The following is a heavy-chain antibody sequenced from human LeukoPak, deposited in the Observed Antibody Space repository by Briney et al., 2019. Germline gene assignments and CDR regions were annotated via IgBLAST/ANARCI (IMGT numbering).Heavy chain of an antibody. V-gene: IGHV3-11*04. CDR2: ISSSGSTI. J-gene: IGHJ4*02. CDR3: ARLGNSGSYFLDY. D-gene: IGHD1-26*01. Sequence: GGSLRLSCAASGFTFSDYYMSWIRQAPGEGLEWVSYISSSGSTIYYADSVKGRFTISRDNAKNSLFLQMNSLRAEDTAVYYCARLGNSGSYFLDYWGQGTLVTVSS. CDR1: GFTFSDYY.